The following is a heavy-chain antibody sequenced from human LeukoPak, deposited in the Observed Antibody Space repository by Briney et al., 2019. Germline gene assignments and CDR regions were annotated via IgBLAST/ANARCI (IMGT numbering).Heavy chain of an antibody. V-gene: IGHV3-7*01. CDR2: IKQDGSEK. D-gene: IGHD3-22*01. CDR3: ARDPGSSGSAIDY. J-gene: IGHJ4*02. CDR1: GFTFSSYA. Sequence: GGSLRLSCAASGFTFSSYAMHWVRQAPGKGLEWVANIKQDGSEKYYVDSVKGRFTISRDNAKNSLYLQMNSLRAEDTAVYYCARDPGSSGSAIDYWGQGTLVTVSS.